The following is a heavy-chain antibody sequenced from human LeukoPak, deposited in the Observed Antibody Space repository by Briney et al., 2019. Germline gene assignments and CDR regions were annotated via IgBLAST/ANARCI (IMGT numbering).Heavy chain of an antibody. V-gene: IGHV3-33*06. Sequence: PGGSLRLSCAASGFSFSSYGMHWVRQAPGKGLEWVALIWYDGGNKYYVDSVKGRSTISRDNARSTLYLQMNSLRAEDTAVYYCAKASDYGGNLYYFDYWGQGTLVTVSS. CDR3: AKASDYGGNLYYFDY. J-gene: IGHJ4*02. CDR2: IWYDGGNK. CDR1: GFSFSSYG. D-gene: IGHD4-23*01.